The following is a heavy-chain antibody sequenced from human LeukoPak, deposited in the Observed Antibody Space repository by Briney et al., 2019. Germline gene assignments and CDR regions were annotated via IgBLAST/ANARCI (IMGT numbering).Heavy chain of an antibody. Sequence: PSQTLSLTCTVSGGSISSGSYYWNWIRQRQPAGKGLEWIGHIQIGGSTNYNPSLKSRITISVDTSKNQFSLKLSSVTAADAAVYYCARGITGITATGSEWGQGTLVTVSS. CDR3: ARGITGITATGSE. CDR1: GGSISSGSYY. D-gene: IGHD6-13*01. V-gene: IGHV4-61*09. CDR2: IQIGGST. J-gene: IGHJ4*02.